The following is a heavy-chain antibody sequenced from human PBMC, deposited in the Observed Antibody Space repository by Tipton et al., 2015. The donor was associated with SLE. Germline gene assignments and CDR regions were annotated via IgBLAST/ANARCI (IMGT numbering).Heavy chain of an antibody. J-gene: IGHJ6*03. CDR2: IYYSGST. CDR3: ARTISIYGGHYYYYMDV. D-gene: IGHD3-3*01. V-gene: IGHV4-39*07. Sequence: TLSLTCPVSGGSINSNKYYWGWIRQPPGKGLEWIGNIYYSGSTYYNPSLKSRVTISIDTSKNQFSLKMNSVTSADTAVYYCARTISIYGGHYYYYMDVWGKGTTVTVSS. CDR1: GGSINSNKYY.